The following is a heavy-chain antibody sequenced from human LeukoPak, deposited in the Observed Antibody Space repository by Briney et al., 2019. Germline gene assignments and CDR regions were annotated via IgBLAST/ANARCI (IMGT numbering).Heavy chain of an antibody. CDR3: ARGRRYDILTGYYFGY. CDR2: INHSGST. V-gene: IGHV4-34*01. D-gene: IGHD3-9*01. Sequence: SETLSLTCAVYGGSFSGYYWSWIRQPPGKGLEWIGEINHSGSTNYNPSLKSRVTISVDTSKNQFSLKLSSVTAADTAVYYCARGRRYDILTGYYFGYWGQGTLVTVSS. CDR1: GGSFSGYY. J-gene: IGHJ4*02.